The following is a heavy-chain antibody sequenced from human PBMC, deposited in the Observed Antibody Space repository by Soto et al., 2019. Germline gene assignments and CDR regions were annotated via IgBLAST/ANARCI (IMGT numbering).Heavy chain of an antibody. Sequence: ASVKVSCKASGGTFSSYAISWVRQAPGQGLEWMGGIIPIFGTANYAQKFQGRVTITADESTSTAYMELSSLRSEDTAVYYCARGPVVQGIYYYYYGMDVWGQGNTVTVS. V-gene: IGHV1-69*13. CDR3: ARGPVVQGIYYYYYGMDV. CDR1: GGTFSSYA. J-gene: IGHJ6*01. CDR2: IIPIFGTA. D-gene: IGHD2-15*01.